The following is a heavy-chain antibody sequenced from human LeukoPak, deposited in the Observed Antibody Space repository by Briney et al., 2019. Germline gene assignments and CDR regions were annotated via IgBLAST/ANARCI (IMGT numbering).Heavy chain of an antibody. CDR3: ARDKGYDAFDI. CDR2: ISSSSSTI. D-gene: IGHD5-12*01. CDR1: GFTFSSCS. J-gene: IGHJ3*02. V-gene: IGHV3-48*04. Sequence: GGSLRLSCAASGFTFSSCSMNWVRQAPGKGLEWVSYISSSSSTIYYADSVKGRFTISRDNAKNSLYLQMNSLRAEDTAVYYCARDKGYDAFDIWGQGTMVTVSS.